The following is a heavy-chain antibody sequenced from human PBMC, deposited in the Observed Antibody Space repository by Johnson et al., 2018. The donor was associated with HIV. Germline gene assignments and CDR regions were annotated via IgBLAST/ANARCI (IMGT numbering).Heavy chain of an antibody. CDR3: ARGSRYTYDNDDAYLLHAFDF. D-gene: IGHD3-22*01. CDR1: GFTVSRNY. J-gene: IGHJ3*01. Sequence: VQLVESGGDLIQPGGSLRLSCAASGFTVSRNYMSWVRQAPGKGLEWVSGISWNSGSIGYADSVTGRFTISRDNSKNTLYLQMNSLRAEDTAVYYCARGSRYTYDNDDAYLLHAFDFWGQGTMVTVSS. V-gene: IGHV3-66*03. CDR2: SWNSGSI.